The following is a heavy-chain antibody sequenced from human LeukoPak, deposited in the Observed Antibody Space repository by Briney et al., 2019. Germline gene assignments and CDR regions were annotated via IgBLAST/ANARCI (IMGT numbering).Heavy chain of an antibody. Sequence: GGSLRFSCAASGFTFSSYSMNWVRQAPGKGLEWVSYISSSSSTIYYADSVKGRFTITRDNAKNSLYLQMNSLRAEDTTVYSCARDGMVVVPAATFDYWGQGTLVTVSS. V-gene: IGHV3-48*01. J-gene: IGHJ4*02. CDR2: ISSSSSTI. CDR3: ARDGMVVVPAATFDY. D-gene: IGHD2-2*01. CDR1: GFTFSSYS.